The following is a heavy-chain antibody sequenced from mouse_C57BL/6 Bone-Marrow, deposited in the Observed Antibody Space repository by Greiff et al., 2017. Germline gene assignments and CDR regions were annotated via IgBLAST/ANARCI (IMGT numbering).Heavy chain of an antibody. Sequence: QVQLQQSGAELARPGASVKLSCKASGYTFTSYGISWVKQRTGQGLEWIGEIYPRSGNTYYNEKFKGKATLTADKSSSTAYMELRSLTSEDSAVYFCARDGMYYGNYEYFDVWGTGTTVTVSS. D-gene: IGHD2-1*01. CDR1: GYTFTSYG. J-gene: IGHJ1*03. CDR3: ARDGMYYGNYEYFDV. V-gene: IGHV1-81*01. CDR2: IYPRSGNT.